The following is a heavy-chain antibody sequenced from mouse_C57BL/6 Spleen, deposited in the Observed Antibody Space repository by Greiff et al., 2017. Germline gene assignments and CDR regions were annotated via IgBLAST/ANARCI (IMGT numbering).Heavy chain of an antibody. V-gene: IGHV5-17*01. J-gene: IGHJ1*03. CDR2: ISSGRSTI. Sequence: EVKLMESGGGLVKPGGSLKLSCAASGFTFSDYGMHWVRQAPEKGLEWVAYISSGRSTIYYADTVKGRFTISRDNAKNTLFLQMTSLRSEDTAMYYCARMGYYGYFDVWGTGTTVTVTS. D-gene: IGHD2-2*01. CDR3: ARMGYYGYFDV. CDR1: GFTFSDYG.